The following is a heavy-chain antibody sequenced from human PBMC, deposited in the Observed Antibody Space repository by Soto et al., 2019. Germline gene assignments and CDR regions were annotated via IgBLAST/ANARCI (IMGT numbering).Heavy chain of an antibody. V-gene: IGHV4-4*03. CDR3: ARVYSGSYSDY. CDR2: IFHSGST. Sequence: PETLSLTCAVSGGSIRSNNWWSWVRQPPGKGLEWIGEIFHSGSTYYNPSLKTRVTISVDKSKNQFSLKLRSVTAADTAVYYCARVYSGSYSDYWGQGTLVTVSS. CDR1: GGSIRSNNW. D-gene: IGHD1-26*01. J-gene: IGHJ4*02.